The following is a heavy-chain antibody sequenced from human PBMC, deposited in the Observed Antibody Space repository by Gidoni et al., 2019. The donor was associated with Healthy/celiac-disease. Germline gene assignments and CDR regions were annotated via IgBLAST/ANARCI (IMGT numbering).Heavy chain of an antibody. D-gene: IGHD3-22*01. Sequence: QVQLQESGPGLVKPSETLSLTCTVSGCSISSYYWSWIRQPPGKGLEWIGYIYYSGSTNYNPSLKSRVTISVDTSKNQFSLKLSSVTAADTAVYYCARHFPGVVIAGYFDYWGQGTLVTVSS. CDR3: ARHFPGVVIAGYFDY. J-gene: IGHJ4*02. CDR1: GCSISSYY. V-gene: IGHV4-59*08. CDR2: IYYSGST.